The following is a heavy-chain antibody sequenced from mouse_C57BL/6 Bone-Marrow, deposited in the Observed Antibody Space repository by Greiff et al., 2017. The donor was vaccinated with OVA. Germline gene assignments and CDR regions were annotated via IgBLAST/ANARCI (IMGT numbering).Heavy chain of an antibody. J-gene: IGHJ4*01. V-gene: IGHV1-50*01. D-gene: IGHD2-5*01. CDR3: ARYYSNYENYAMDY. Sequence: VQLQQSGAELVKPGASVKLSCKASGYTFTSYWMQWVKQRPGQGLEWIGEIDPSDSYTNYNQKFKGKATLTVDTSSSTAYMQLSSLTSEDSAVYYCARYYSNYENYAMDYWGQGTSVTVSS. CDR2: IDPSDSYT. CDR1: GYTFTSYW.